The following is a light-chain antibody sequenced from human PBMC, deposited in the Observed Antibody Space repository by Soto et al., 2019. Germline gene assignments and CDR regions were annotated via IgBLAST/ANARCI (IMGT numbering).Light chain of an antibody. CDR3: KQYNNWPYT. CDR2: GVS. V-gene: IGKV3-15*01. J-gene: IGKJ2*01. CDR1: QSVSRN. Sequence: EILMTQSPATLAVSPGERVALPCRASQSVSRNLAWYQQKSGQAPRLLIYGVSSRATDTPARFSGSGSGTEFTLTISSLQSEDFAVYYCKQYNNWPYTFGLGTKL.